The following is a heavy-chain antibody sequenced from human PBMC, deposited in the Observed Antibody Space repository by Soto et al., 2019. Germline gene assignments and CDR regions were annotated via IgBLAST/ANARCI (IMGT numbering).Heavy chain of an antibody. J-gene: IGHJ6*03. V-gene: IGHV3-73*01. CDR1: GFTFSGSA. CDR3: TRGLGYCSSTSCYLDYYMDV. Sequence: GGSLRLSCAASGFTFSGSAMHWVRQASGKGLEWVGRIRSKANSYATAYAASVKGRFTISRDDSKNTAYLQMNSLKTEDTAVYYCTRGLGYCSSTSCYLDYYMDVWGKGTTVTVSS. D-gene: IGHD2-2*01. CDR2: IRSKANSYAT.